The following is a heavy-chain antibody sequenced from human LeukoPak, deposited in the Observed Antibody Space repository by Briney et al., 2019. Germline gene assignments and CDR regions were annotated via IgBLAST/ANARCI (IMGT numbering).Heavy chain of an antibody. D-gene: IGHD5-18*01. CDR2: IYYSGST. V-gene: IGHV4-39*01. J-gene: IGHJ6*02. CDR1: GGSISSSSYY. Sequence: PSETLSLTCTVSGGSISSSSYYWGWIRQPPGKGLEWIGSIYYSGSTYYNPSLKSRVTISVDTSKNQFSLKLSSVTAADTAVYYCARQGIQLWPYCYYGMDVWGQGTTVTVSS. CDR3: ARQGIQLWPYCYYGMDV.